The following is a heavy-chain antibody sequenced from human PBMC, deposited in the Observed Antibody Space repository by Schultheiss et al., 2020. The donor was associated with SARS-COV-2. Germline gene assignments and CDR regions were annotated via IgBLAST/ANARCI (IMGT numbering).Heavy chain of an antibody. CDR2: IYYSGST. V-gene: IGHV4-59*01. CDR1: GGSISSYY. J-gene: IGHJ5*02. Sequence: SETLSLTCTVSGGSISSYYYNWIRQPPGKGLEWIGYIYYSGSTNYNPSLKSRVTISVDTSKNQFSLKLSSVTAADTAVYYCARREPRAYGMDPWGQGTLVTVSS. D-gene: IGHD4-17*01. CDR3: ARREPRAYGMDP.